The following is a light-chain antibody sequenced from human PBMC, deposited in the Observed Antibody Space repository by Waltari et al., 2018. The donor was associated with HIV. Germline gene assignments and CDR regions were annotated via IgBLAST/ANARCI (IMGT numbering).Light chain of an antibody. J-gene: IGLJ2*01. CDR3: CSYAGIYTYVK. Sequence: QSALTQPRSVSGSPGQSVSISCTGTSSDVGGYNYVSWYQQHPDKAPQLMIYDVSQRPSGVPDRFSGSKSGNTASLTISGLQAEDEADYYCCSYAGIYTYVKFGGGTKLTVL. V-gene: IGLV2-11*01. CDR2: DVS. CDR1: SSDVGGYNY.